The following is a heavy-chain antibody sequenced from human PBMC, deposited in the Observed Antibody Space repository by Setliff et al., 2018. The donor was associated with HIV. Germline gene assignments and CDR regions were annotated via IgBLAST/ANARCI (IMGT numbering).Heavy chain of an antibody. CDR3: ARPIRAAAGNDAFHV. V-gene: IGHV1-69*13. CDR1: GGTFSSYA. CDR2: IIPMFDAP. D-gene: IGHD6-13*01. Sequence: SVKVSCKTSGGTFSSYAISWVRQAPGQGLEWMGGIIPMFDAPNYAQKFQGRVTITADESTSTAYMELSSLRSEDPAVYSCARPIRAAAGNDAFHVWGQGTMVTVSS. J-gene: IGHJ3*01.